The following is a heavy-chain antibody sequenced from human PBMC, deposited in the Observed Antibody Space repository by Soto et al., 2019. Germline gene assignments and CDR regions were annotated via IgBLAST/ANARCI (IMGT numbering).Heavy chain of an antibody. CDR2: IIPIFGTA. D-gene: IGHD3-10*01. V-gene: IGHV1-69*01. CDR1: GGTFSSYA. CDR3: ASDFMVRGVIIGWFDP. Sequence: QVPLVQSGAEVKKPGSSVKVSCKASGGTFSSYAISWVRQAPGQGLEWMGGIIPIFGTANYAQKFQGRVTITADEATSTAYMELSSLRSEDTAVYYCASDFMVRGVIIGWFDPWGQGTLVTVSS. J-gene: IGHJ5*02.